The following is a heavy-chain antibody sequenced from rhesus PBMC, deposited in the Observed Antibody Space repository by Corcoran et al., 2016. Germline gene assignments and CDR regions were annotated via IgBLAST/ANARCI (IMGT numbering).Heavy chain of an antibody. CDR1: GGSISDDYY. J-gene: IGHJ4*01. Sequence: QVQLQESGPGLVKPSETLSLTCAVSGGSISDDYYWSWIRQPPGKGLEWIGYIYGSGGGTNYNPSLKNGVTFSLDTSKNQVSLKLSSVTAADTAVYYCARDRGSGWPGFDYWGQGVLVTVSS. D-gene: IGHD6-31*01. V-gene: IGHV4-106*01. CDR2: IYGSGGGT. CDR3: ARDRGSGWPGFDY.